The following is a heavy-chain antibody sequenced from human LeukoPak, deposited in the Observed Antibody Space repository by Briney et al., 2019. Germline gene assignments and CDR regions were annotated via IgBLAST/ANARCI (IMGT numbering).Heavy chain of an antibody. CDR1: GGTFSSYA. J-gene: IGHJ3*02. CDR2: IIPILGIA. CDR3: ARDRSGSYYVGAFDI. Sequence: SVKVSCKASGGTFSSYAISWVRQAPGQGLEWMGRIIPILGIANYAQKFQGRVTITADKSTSTAYMELSSLRSEDTAVYYCARDRSGSYYVGAFDIWGQGTMVTVSS. D-gene: IGHD1-26*01. V-gene: IGHV1-69*04.